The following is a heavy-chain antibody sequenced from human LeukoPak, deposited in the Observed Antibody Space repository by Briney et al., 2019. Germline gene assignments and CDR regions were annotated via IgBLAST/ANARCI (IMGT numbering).Heavy chain of an antibody. CDR3: TRVEETATTAAIIRKYSYYYYYMDV. Sequence: GGSLRLSCAASGFTFSTYRMSCVRQAPGKGLEWVANIKQDGSEKHYVDSVKGRFTISRDNAKNSLYLQMSSLRAEDTAVYYCTRVEETATTAAIIRKYSYYYYYMDVWGKGNTVTVSS. V-gene: IGHV3-7*01. CDR1: GFTFSTYR. D-gene: IGHD4-11*01. CDR2: IKQDGSEK. J-gene: IGHJ6*03.